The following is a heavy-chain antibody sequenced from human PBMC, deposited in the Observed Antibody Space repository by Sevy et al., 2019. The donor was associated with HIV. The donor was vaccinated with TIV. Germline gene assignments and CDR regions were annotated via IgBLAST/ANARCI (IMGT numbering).Heavy chain of an antibody. CDR1: GFTFSSYW. J-gene: IGHJ4*02. CDR3: ARDRLHQAAAGTGFDY. CDR2: IKQDGSEK. Sequence: GGSLRLSCAASGFTFSSYWMSWVRQAPGKGLEWVANIKQDGSEKYYVDSVKGRFTISRDNAKNSLYRQMNSLRAEDTAVYYCARDRLHQAAAGTGFDYWGQGTLVTVSS. V-gene: IGHV3-7*01. D-gene: IGHD6-13*01.